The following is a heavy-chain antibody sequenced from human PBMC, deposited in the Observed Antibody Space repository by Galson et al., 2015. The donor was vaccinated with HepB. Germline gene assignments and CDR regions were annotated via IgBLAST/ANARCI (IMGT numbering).Heavy chain of an antibody. Sequence: SLRLSCAASGFTFSSYSMNWVRQAPGKGLEWVSSISSSSSYIYYADSVKGRFTISRDNAKNSLYLQMNSLRAEDTAVYYCARDCSGGSCYQTLGVSAFDIWGQGTMVTVSS. D-gene: IGHD2-15*01. CDR3: ARDCSGGSCYQTLGVSAFDI. V-gene: IGHV3-21*01. CDR2: ISSSSSYI. CDR1: GFTFSSYS. J-gene: IGHJ3*02.